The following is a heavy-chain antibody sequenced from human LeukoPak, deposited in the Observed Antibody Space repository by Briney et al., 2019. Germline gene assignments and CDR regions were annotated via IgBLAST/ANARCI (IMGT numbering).Heavy chain of an antibody. CDR1: GGSISSGSYY. J-gene: IGHJ4*02. V-gene: IGHV4-39*01. Sequence: SETLSLTCTVSGGSISSGSYYWGWIRQPPGKGLEWIGAIYYNGNTYYNPSLKSRVSISADTSKSQFSLILRSVTAADTAVYYCARRGDYWGQGTLVTVSS. D-gene: IGHD3-10*01. CDR2: IYYNGNT. CDR3: ARRGDY.